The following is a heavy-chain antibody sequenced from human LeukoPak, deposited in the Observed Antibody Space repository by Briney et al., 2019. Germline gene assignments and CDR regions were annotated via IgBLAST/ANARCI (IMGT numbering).Heavy chain of an antibody. D-gene: IGHD3-9*01. CDR1: GFAFDDHT. V-gene: IGHV3-43*01. CDR2: ISWNGVSA. Sequence: PGGSLRLSCAASGFAFDDHTMHWVRQAPGKGLEWVALISWNGVSAYYGDSVRGRFTISRDNDKNSLSLQMNSLTTEDTALYFCARDTTPGYELGNFDYWGQGTLVTVSS. J-gene: IGHJ4*02. CDR3: ARDTTPGYELGNFDY.